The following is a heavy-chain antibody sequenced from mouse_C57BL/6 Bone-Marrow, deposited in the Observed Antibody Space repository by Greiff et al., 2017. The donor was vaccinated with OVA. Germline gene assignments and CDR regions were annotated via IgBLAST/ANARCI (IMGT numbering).Heavy chain of an antibody. Sequence: QVQLQQSGPELVKPGASVKISCKASGYTFTDYYINWVKQRHGQGLEWIGWIFPGSGSTYYNEKFKGKATLTVDKSSSTAYILLSSLTSADYAVSFDAREGEGYSAYLDYWGQGTTLTVSS. D-gene: IGHD2-12*01. CDR1: GYTFTDYY. CDR2: IFPGSGST. CDR3: AREGEGYSAYLDY. J-gene: IGHJ2*01. V-gene: IGHV1-75*01.